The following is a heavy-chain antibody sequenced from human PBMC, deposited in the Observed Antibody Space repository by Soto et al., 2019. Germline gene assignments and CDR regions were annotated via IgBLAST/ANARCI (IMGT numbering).Heavy chain of an antibody. CDR1: GFTVSNYG. D-gene: IGHD3-3*01. J-gene: IGHJ3*02. Sequence: QVQLVESGGGVVQPGQSLRLSCAASGFTVSNYGMHWVRQAPGKGLEWVAVIWKDGNNKYYRDSVKGRFTISRDNSKNSLERQMSSLRCEDTAVYCCARGVAWTDDAFDIWGKGTMVTVSS. V-gene: IGHV3-33*01. CDR3: ARGVAWTDDAFDI. CDR2: IWKDGNNK.